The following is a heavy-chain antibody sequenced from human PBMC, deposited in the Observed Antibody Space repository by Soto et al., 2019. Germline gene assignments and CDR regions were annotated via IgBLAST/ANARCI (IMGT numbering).Heavy chain of an antibody. CDR1: GFTFSTYV. Sequence: GGSLRLSCAASGFTFSTYVMHWVRQAPGKGLGWVAVLWYDGTNENYAGSVKGRFTISRDNSKNTLYLQMNSLRVEDTAVYYCATEGKYKYAHDYWGQGTLVTVSS. CDR2: LWYDGTNE. D-gene: IGHD2-2*01. V-gene: IGHV3-33*01. CDR3: ATEGKYKYAHDY. J-gene: IGHJ4*02.